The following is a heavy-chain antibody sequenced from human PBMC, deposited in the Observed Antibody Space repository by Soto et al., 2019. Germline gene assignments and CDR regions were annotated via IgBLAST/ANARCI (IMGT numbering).Heavy chain of an antibody. D-gene: IGHD4-4*01. J-gene: IGHJ6*02. CDR1: AGSISSSNW. Sequence: QVQLQESGPGLVKPSGTLSLTCAVSAGSISSSNWWSWVRQTPGKVLEWVGEIYHSRSTNYNPSLKSRVTISVDQSKNQFSLKLSSVTAADTAVYYCARDGTHGEKTTVTTKGYGMDVWGQGTTVTVSS. V-gene: IGHV4-4*02. CDR2: IYHSRST. CDR3: ARDGTHGEKTTVTTKGYGMDV.